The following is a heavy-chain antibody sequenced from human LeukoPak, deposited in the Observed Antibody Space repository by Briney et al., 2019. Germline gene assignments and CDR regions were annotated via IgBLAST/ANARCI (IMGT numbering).Heavy chain of an antibody. CDR1: GGTFSSYA. V-gene: IGHV1-69*04. D-gene: IGHD4-17*01. J-gene: IGHJ6*02. Sequence: SVKVFCKASGGTFSSYAISWVRQAPGQGLEWMGRIIPILGIANYAQKFQGRVTITADKSTSTAYMELSSLRSEDTAVYYCAKEGTVTTDYYYGMDVWGQGTTVTVSS. CDR3: AKEGTVTTDYYYGMDV. CDR2: IIPILGIA.